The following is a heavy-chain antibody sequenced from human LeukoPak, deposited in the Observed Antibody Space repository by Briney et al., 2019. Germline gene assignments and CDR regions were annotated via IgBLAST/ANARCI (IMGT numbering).Heavy chain of an antibody. D-gene: IGHD6-19*01. J-gene: IGHJ4*02. CDR1: GFTFSGYG. Sequence: PGGSLRLSCAASGFTFSGYGMHWVRQAPGKGLEWVAVISYDGSNKYYADSVKGRFTISRDNSKNTLYLQMNSLRAEDTAVYYCAKGWQWLSSFWGQGTLVTVSS. CDR3: AKGWQWLSSF. CDR2: ISYDGSNK. V-gene: IGHV3-30*18.